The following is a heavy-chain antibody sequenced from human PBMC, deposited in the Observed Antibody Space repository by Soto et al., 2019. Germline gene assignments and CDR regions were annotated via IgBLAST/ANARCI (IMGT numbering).Heavy chain of an antibody. CDR3: ARDHSRDEEAWWLDP. CDR2: INPSGTYA. Sequence: QVQLVQSGAEVMKPGASVKVSCKASGDTFTSHWMHWVRQAPGQGLEWMAVINPSGTYATYAQELQGRLTLTRDTSTSTAYMELSSLSSDDTAVYYCARDHSRDEEAWWLDPWGQGTLVTVSS. J-gene: IGHJ5*02. V-gene: IGHV1-46*04. CDR1: GDTFTSHW.